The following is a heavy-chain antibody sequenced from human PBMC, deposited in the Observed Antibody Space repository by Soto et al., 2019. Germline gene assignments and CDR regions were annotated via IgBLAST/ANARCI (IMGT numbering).Heavy chain of an antibody. CDR1: GGTFSSYA. CDR2: SIPIFGTA. D-gene: IGHD5-18*01. J-gene: IGHJ6*02. Sequence: QVQLVQSGAEVKKPGSSVKVSCKASGGTFSSYAISWVRQAPGQGLEWMGGSIPIFGTANYAQKFQGRVTITADESTRTADMELSSLRSEDTAVYYCARVDTAMDANYYYYGMDVWGQGTTVTVSS. CDR3: ARVDTAMDANYYYYGMDV. V-gene: IGHV1-69*01.